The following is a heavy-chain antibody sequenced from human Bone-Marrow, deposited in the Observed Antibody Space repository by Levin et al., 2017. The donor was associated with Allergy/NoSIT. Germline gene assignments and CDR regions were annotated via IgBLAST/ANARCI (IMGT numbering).Heavy chain of an antibody. J-gene: IGHJ5*01. Sequence: GESLKISCVASGFTVSSHGMHWVRQAPGKGLEWVAVISHNGRNEYYGDSVKGRVTISRDNSKNTVYLQMNILRAEDTAVYHCAKPFYDFWSGYEDSNWFDSWGQGTLVTVSS. V-gene: IGHV3-30*18. D-gene: IGHD3-3*01. CDR3: AKPFYDFWSGYEDSNWFDS. CDR1: GFTVSSHG. CDR2: ISHNGRNE.